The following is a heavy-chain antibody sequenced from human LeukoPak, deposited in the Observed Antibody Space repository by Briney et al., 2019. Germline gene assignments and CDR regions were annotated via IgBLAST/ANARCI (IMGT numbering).Heavy chain of an antibody. CDR1: GYTFTGYY. D-gene: IGHD6-13*01. V-gene: IGHV1-2*02. CDR3: EIGITAAGIGGYYYYMDV. CDR2: INPNSGVT. J-gene: IGHJ6*03. Sequence: ASVKVSCKASGYTFTGYYMHWVRQAPGQGLEWMGWINPNSGVTNYAQKFQGRVTMTRDTAISTAYMELSRLRSDDTALYYCEIGITAAGIGGYYYYMDVWGKGTTVTVSS.